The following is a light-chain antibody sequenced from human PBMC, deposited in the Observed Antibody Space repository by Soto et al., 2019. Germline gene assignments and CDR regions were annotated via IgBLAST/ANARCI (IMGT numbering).Light chain of an antibody. CDR2: EVN. CDR3: SSYAGSSIV. CDR1: SSDVGGYNY. J-gene: IGLJ1*01. Sequence: QSVLTQPPSASGSPGQSVAISCTGTSSDVGGYNYVSWYQQHPGKAPKLMIYEVNKRPSGVPDRFSGSKSGNTASLTVYGLQAEDEAASYCSSYAGSSIVFGTGTKVTV. V-gene: IGLV2-8*01.